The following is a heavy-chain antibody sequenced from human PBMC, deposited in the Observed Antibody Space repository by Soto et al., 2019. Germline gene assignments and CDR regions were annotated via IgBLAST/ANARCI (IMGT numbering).Heavy chain of an antibody. CDR3: ARDLSPTVVTRWLDP. V-gene: IGHV4-39*02. CDR1: GGSISSSSYY. CDR2: IYYSGST. D-gene: IGHD4-17*01. J-gene: IGHJ5*02. Sequence: SETLSLTCTVSGGSISSSSYYWGWIRQPPGKGLEWIGIIYYSGSTYYNPSLKSRVTISVDTSKNQFSLKLSSVTAADTAVYYCARDLSPTVVTRWLDPWGQGTLVTVSS.